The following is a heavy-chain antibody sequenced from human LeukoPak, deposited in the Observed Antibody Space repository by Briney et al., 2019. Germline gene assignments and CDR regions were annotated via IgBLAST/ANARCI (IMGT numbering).Heavy chain of an antibody. Sequence: PGGSLRLSCAASGFTFSSYWMHWVRQAPGKGLVWVSRINSDGSSTTYADSVKGRFTISRDNAKNSLYLQMNSLRAEDTAVYYCARAVIVVVPAAISSGGPYYYMDVWGKGTTVTISS. CDR3: ARAVIVVVPAAISSGGPYYYMDV. CDR2: INSDGSST. V-gene: IGHV3-74*01. D-gene: IGHD2-2*02. J-gene: IGHJ6*03. CDR1: GFTFSSYW.